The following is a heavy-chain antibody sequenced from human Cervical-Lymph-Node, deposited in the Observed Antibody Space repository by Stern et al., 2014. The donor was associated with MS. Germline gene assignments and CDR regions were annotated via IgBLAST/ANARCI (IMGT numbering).Heavy chain of an antibody. J-gene: IGHJ4*02. Sequence: QVPLVQSGPEVKKPGASVKVSCKVSGYTLTALSMHWVRQAPGKGLAWMGGFDPEDGETIYTQKFQDRVTMTEDTSTDTAYMELSSLRSEDTAVYYCATGPAKIDYYFDYWGQGTLVTVSS. CDR1: GYTLTALS. CDR3: ATGPAKIDYYFDY. D-gene: IGHD4/OR15-4a*01. CDR2: FDPEDGET. V-gene: IGHV1-24*01.